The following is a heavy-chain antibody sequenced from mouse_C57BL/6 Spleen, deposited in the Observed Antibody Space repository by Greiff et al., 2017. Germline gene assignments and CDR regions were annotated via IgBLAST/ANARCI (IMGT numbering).Heavy chain of an antibody. J-gene: IGHJ1*03. CDR1: GYSFTGYY. V-gene: IGHV1-43*01. D-gene: IGHD1-1*01. Sequence: EVQLQQSGPELVKPGASVKISCKASGYSFTGYYMHWVKQSSEKSLEWIGEINPSTGGTSYNQKFKGKATLTVDKSSSTAYMQLKSLTSEDSAVYYCASRVGSGSYWYFDVWGTGTTVTVSS. CDR2: INPSTGGT. CDR3: ASRVGSGSYWYFDV.